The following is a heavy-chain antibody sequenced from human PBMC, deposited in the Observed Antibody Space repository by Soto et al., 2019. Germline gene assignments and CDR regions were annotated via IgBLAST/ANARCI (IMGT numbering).Heavy chain of an antibody. CDR3: ARALLWFGELPFGMDV. D-gene: IGHD3-10*01. V-gene: IGHV3-74*01. CDR1: GFTFSSYW. CDR2: INSDGSST. J-gene: IGHJ6*02. Sequence: GGSLRLSCAASGFTFSSYWMHWVRQAPGKGLVWVSRINSDGSSTSYADSVKGRFTISRDNAKNTLYLQMNSLRAEDTAVYYCARALLWFGELPFGMDVWGQGTTVTVSS.